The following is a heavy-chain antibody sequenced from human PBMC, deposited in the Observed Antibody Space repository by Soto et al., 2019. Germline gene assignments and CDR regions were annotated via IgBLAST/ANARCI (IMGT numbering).Heavy chain of an antibody. J-gene: IGHJ6*02. V-gene: IGHV3-23*01. Sequence: PGGSLRLSCAASGFTFSSYAMSWVRQAPGKGLEWVSAISGSGGSTYYADSVKGRFTIFRDNSKNTLYLQMNSLRAEDTAVYYCGSGEQWLVAPYYYYGMDVWGQGTTVTVSS. CDR1: GFTFSSYA. D-gene: IGHD6-19*01. CDR3: GSGEQWLVAPYYYYGMDV. CDR2: ISGSGGST.